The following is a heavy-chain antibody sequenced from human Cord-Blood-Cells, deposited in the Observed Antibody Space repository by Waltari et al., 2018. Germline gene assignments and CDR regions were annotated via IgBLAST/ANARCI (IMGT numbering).Heavy chain of an antibody. Sequence: QVQLVQSGAEVKKPGASVKVSCQASGYTFTGYYMHWVRQAPGQGLEWMGWINPNSGGTSYAQKFQGRVTMTRDTSISTAYMELSRLRSDDTAVYYCARDRALRYYFDYWGQGTLVTVSS. CDR1: GYTFTGYY. CDR3: ARDRALRYYFDY. D-gene: IGHD4-17*01. CDR2: INPNSGGT. J-gene: IGHJ4*02. V-gene: IGHV1-2*02.